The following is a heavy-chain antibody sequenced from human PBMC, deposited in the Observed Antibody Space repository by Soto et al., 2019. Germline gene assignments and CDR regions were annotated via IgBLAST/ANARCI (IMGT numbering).Heavy chain of an antibody. D-gene: IGHD3-10*01. CDR1: GGSISSYY. CDR2: IYYSGST. J-gene: IGHJ5*02. CDR3: ARDRVHPGWFDP. V-gene: IGHV4-59*01. Sequence: SETLSLTCTVSGGSISSYYWSWIRQPPGKGLEWFGYIYYSGSTNYNPSLKSRVTISVDTSKNQFSLKLSSVTAADTAVYYCARDRVHPGWFDPWGQGTLVTVSS.